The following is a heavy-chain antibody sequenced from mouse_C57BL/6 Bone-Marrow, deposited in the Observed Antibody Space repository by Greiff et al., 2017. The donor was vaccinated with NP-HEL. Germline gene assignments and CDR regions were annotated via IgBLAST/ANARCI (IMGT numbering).Heavy chain of an antibody. Sequence: EVQLQQSGAELVRPGASVKLSCTASGFNIKDYYMHWVKQRPEQGLEWIGRIDPEDGDTEYAPKFQGKATMTADTSSNTAYLQLSSLTSEDTAVYYCTSYSNQRVYYFDYWGQGTTLTVSS. D-gene: IGHD2-5*01. CDR2: IDPEDGDT. J-gene: IGHJ2*01. CDR3: TSYSNQRVYYFDY. CDR1: GFNIKDYY. V-gene: IGHV14-1*01.